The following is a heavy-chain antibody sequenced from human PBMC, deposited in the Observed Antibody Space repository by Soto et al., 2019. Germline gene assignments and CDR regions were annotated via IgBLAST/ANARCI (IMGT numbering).Heavy chain of an antibody. J-gene: IGHJ6*02. Sequence: SETLSLTCTVSGGSISSSSYYWGWIRQPPGKGLEWIGSIYYSGSTYYNPSLKSRVTISVDTSKNQFSLKLSSVTAADTAVYYCARLGSGCSSTSCLGISRGTDDYYYYGMDVWGQGTTVTVSS. CDR2: IYYSGST. D-gene: IGHD2-2*01. CDR3: ARLGSGCSSTSCLGISRGTDDYYYYGMDV. CDR1: GGSISSSSYY. V-gene: IGHV4-39*01.